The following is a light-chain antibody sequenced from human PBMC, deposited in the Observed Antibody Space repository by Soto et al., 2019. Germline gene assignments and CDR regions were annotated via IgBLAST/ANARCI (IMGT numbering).Light chain of an antibody. V-gene: IGLV2-8*01. CDR3: CSYAGNNRGV. Sequence: QSALTQPPSTSGSTGQSVTISCTGASSDVGAYNYVSWYQQHPGKAPKLMIYDVNKRPSGVPDRFSGSKSGNTASLTVSGLQAEDETEYYCCSYAGNNRGVFGTGTKLTV. CDR2: DVN. CDR1: SSDVGAYNY. J-gene: IGLJ1*01.